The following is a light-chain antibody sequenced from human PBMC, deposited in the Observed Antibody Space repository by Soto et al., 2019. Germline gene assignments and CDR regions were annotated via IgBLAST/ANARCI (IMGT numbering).Light chain of an antibody. Sequence: DVQMTQSPSTLSASVGDRVTITCRASQSIGDWLAWFQQKPGRAPKLLIYKPSSLESGVPSTFSGSASGTEFTLTISSLQPDDFATYYCQHYYDYSWTFGQGTKVDIK. CDR1: QSIGDW. CDR2: KPS. V-gene: IGKV1-5*03. J-gene: IGKJ1*01. CDR3: QHYYDYSWT.